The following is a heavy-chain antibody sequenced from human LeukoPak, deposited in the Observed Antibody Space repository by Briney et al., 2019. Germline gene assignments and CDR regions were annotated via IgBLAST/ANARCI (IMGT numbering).Heavy chain of an antibody. CDR2: IYYSGST. Sequence: SETLSLTCTVSGGSISSHYWSWIRQPPGKGLEWIGYIYYSGSTNYNPSLKSRVTISVDTSKNQFSLKLSSVTAADTAVYYCARGYRELLWFGEESGHWFDPWGQGTLVTVSS. V-gene: IGHV4-59*11. CDR3: ARGYRELLWFGEESGHWFDP. J-gene: IGHJ5*02. D-gene: IGHD3-10*01. CDR1: GGSISSHY.